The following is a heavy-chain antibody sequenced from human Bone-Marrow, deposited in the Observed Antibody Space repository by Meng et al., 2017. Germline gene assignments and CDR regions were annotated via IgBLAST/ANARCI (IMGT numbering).Heavy chain of an antibody. CDR3: AKDPARFDY. CDR1: GFTFSSYA. V-gene: IGHV3-30*01. CDR2: ISYDGSNK. J-gene: IGHJ4*02. Sequence: QGQRVGSGGGVVQPGRSLRLSCAASGFTFSSYAMHWVRQAPGKGLEWVAVISYDGSNKYYADSVKGRFTISRDNSKNTLYLQMNSLRAEDTAVYYCAKDPARFDYWGQGTLVTVSS.